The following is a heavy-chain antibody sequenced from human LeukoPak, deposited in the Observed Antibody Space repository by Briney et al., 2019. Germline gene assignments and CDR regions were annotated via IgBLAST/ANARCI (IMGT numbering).Heavy chain of an antibody. CDR1: GDSVSSNSVT. V-gene: IGHV6-1*01. CDR3: ARDSSSSGWLDY. Sequence: SQTLSLTCAISGDSVSSNSVTWNWIRQSPSRGLEWLGRTYYRSTWYNDYAVSVRGRITVNPDTSKNQFSLQLNSVTPEDTAVYYCARDSSSSGWLDYWGQGTLVTVSS. J-gene: IGHJ4*02. CDR2: TYYRSTWYN. D-gene: IGHD6-19*01.